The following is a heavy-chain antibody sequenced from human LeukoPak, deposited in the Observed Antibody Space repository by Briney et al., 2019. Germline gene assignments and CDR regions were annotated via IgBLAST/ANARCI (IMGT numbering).Heavy chain of an antibody. CDR1: GFSFSRYA. CDR3: ATVNRISSTFDS. J-gene: IGHJ4*02. V-gene: IGHV3-30*14. Sequence: GGSLRLSCAASGFSFSRYAMHWVRQAPGKGLEWVAVISYDGSNKYYADSVKGRFTISRDNSKNTLYLQMNSLRADDTAVYYCATVNRISSTFDSWGQGALVTVSS. D-gene: IGHD2-15*01. CDR2: ISYDGSNK.